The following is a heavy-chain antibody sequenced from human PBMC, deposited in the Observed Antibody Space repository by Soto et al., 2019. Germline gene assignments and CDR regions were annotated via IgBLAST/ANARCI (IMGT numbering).Heavy chain of an antibody. CDR3: ARGDCTNGVCQVFDY. D-gene: IGHD2-8*01. V-gene: IGHV4-34*01. CDR1: GGSFSGYY. J-gene: IGHJ4*02. Sequence: PSETLSLTCAVYGGSFSGYYWSWIRQPPGKGLEWIGEINHSGSTNYNPSLKSRVTISVDTSKNQFSLKLSSVTAADTAVYYCARGDCTNGVCQVFDYWGQGTLVTVSS. CDR2: INHSGST.